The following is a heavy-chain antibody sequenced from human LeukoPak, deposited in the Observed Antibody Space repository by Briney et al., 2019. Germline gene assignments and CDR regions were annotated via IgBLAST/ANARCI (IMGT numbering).Heavy chain of an antibody. CDR3: AKDNTGYSSGWYPH. J-gene: IGHJ4*02. Sequence: GGSLRLSCAASGFTFSSYAMSWVRQAPGKGLEWVSAISGGGGSTYYADSVKGRFTISRDNSKNTLYLQMNSLRAEDTAVYYCAKDNTGYSSGWYPHWGQGTLVTVSS. D-gene: IGHD6-19*01. CDR1: GFTFSSYA. CDR2: ISGGGGST. V-gene: IGHV3-23*01.